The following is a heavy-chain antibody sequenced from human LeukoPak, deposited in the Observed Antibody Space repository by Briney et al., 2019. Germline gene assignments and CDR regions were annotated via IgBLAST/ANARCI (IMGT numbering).Heavy chain of an antibody. CDR2: IYHSGST. V-gene: IGHV4-38-2*02. CDR1: GYSISSGYY. CDR3: ARGYYYGSGSSKNWFYYYMDV. D-gene: IGHD3-10*01. J-gene: IGHJ6*03. Sequence: SETLSLTCTVSGYSISSGYYWGWIRQPPGKGLEWIGFIYHSGSTYYNPSLKSRVTISVDASKNQFSLKLSSVTAADTAVYYCARGYYYGSGSSKNWFYYYMDVWGKGTTVTISS.